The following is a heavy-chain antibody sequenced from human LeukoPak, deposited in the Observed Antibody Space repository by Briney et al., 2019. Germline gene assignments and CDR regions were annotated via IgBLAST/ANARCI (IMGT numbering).Heavy chain of an antibody. D-gene: IGHD6-19*01. J-gene: IGHJ4*02. Sequence: GGSLRLSCAASGFTFSNYSFHWVRQAPGQGLEWVAVISSGGGTKYYGDSVKGRFTSSRDNAKNTVYLQMNSLRAEDTAVYYCARVEYSSGWDIDYWGQGTLVTVSS. CDR2: ISSGGGTK. CDR1: GFTFSNYS. CDR3: ARVEYSSGWDIDY. V-gene: IGHV3-30*03.